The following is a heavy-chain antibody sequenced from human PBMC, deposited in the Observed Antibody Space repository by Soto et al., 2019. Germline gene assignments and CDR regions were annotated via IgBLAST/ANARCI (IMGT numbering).Heavy chain of an antibody. CDR2: ISSSGSST. Sequence: TGGSLRLSCAASGFTFNSYAMSWVRQAPGKGLEWVSAISSSGSSTYYADSVKGRFTISRDKSKNTLYLQMNSLRAEDTAVYYCTKLVVPAASSYFDHWGQGTLVTVSS. CDR1: GFTFNSYA. V-gene: IGHV3-23*01. D-gene: IGHD2-2*01. J-gene: IGHJ4*02. CDR3: TKLVVPAASSYFDH.